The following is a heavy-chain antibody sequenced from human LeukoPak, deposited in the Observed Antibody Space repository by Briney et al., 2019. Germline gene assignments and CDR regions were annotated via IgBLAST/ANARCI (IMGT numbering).Heavy chain of an antibody. Sequence: GESLKISCKGSGYSFSTYWIGWIRQMPGRGLEWMGIIYPGDSDTRYSPSFQGQVTMSADKSISTAYLQWSSLKASDTAMYYCARAYGDNEPFDSWGQGTLVTVSS. CDR3: ARAYGDNEPFDS. V-gene: IGHV5-51*01. J-gene: IGHJ4*02. D-gene: IGHD4-17*01. CDR1: GYSFSTYW. CDR2: IYPGDSDT.